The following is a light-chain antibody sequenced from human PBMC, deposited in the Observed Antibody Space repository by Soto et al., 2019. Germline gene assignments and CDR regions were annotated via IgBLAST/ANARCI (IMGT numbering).Light chain of an antibody. CDR3: QQYNNWPPT. CDR1: QSVSSN. CDR2: GAS. Sequence: EIVMTQSPATLSVSPGERATLSCRASQSVSSNFAWYQQKPGQSPRLLINGASTRATGIPARFSGSGSVTEFSLTISSLQSEDFAVYYFQQYNNWPPTFGQGTKVEFK. V-gene: IGKV3-15*01. J-gene: IGKJ1*01.